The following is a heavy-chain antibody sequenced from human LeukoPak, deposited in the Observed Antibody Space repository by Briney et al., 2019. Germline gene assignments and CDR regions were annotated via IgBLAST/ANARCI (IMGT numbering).Heavy chain of an antibody. V-gene: IGHV1-8*03. J-gene: IGHJ4*02. CDR1: GYTFTSYD. CDR3: ARALTYYDFWSGYYTLYYFDY. CDR2: MNPNSGNT. D-gene: IGHD3-3*01. Sequence: GASVKVSCKASGYTFTSYDINWVRQATGQGLERMGWMNPNSGNTGYAQKFQGRVTITRNTSISTAYMELSSLRSEDTAVYYCARALTYYDFWSGYYTLYYFDYWGQGTLVTVSS.